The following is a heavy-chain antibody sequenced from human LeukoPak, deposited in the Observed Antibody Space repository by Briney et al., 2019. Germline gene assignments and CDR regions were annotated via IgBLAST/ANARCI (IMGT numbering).Heavy chain of an antibody. V-gene: IGHV1-69*10. Sequence: SVKVSCKASGGTFISYAISWVRQAPGQGLEWMGGIIPIFGIANYAQKFQGRVTITADKSTSTAYMELSSLRSEDTAVYYCAREVAGTQGSYYYYYGMDVWGQGTTVTVSS. CDR3: AREVAGTQGSYYYYYGMDV. CDR1: GGTFISYA. D-gene: IGHD6-19*01. J-gene: IGHJ6*02. CDR2: IIPIFGIA.